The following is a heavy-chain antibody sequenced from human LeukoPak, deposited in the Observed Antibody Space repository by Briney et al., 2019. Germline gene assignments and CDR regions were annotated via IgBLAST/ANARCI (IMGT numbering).Heavy chain of an antibody. CDR2: IKQDGSDK. J-gene: IGHJ5*02. CDR1: GFPFTSHW. V-gene: IGHV3-7*02. CDR3: VRYRGSGCFDP. Sequence: PGGSLRLSCIASGFPFTSHWMTWVRQAPGRGLEWVATIKQDGSDKYYVDSVKGRFTISRDNAKNSLYLQMNSLRVEDTAVYYCVRYRGSGCFDPWGQGTLVTVSS. D-gene: IGHD2-15*01.